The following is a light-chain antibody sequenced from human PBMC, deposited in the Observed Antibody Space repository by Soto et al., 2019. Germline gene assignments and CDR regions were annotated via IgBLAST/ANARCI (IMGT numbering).Light chain of an antibody. V-gene: IGLV1-47*01. CDR2: RNN. CDR3: SSYTSSSAPHVV. CDR1: SSSVGTIF. J-gene: IGLJ2*01. Sequence: QSVLTQPPSVSGTPGQSVTISCSGSSSSVGTIFVYWYQQIPGTAPKLLIFRNNQRPSGVPDRFSGSKSGTSASLAISGLRSEDEADYYCSSYTSSSAPHVVFGGGTQLTVL.